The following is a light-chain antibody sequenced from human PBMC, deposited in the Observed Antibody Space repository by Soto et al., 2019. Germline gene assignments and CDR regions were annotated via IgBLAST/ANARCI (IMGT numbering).Light chain of an antibody. CDR3: QQYNAFPPT. V-gene: IGKV1D-16*01. Sequence: DVQLTQSPSSLSTAVGDRVSITCRASQNINIWLAWYQLKPGKAPKSLMYATSTLQNEVPSRFPGSGSGTDFTLTINNLQPEDFGTYYCQQYNAFPPTFGGGTKVEIK. J-gene: IGKJ4*01. CDR1: QNINIW. CDR2: ATS.